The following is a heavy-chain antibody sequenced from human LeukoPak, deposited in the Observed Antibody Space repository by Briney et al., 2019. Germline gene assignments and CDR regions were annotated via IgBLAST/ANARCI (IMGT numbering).Heavy chain of an antibody. J-gene: IGHJ6*02. D-gene: IGHD5-24*01. V-gene: IGHV4-59*01. Sequence: SETLSLTCTVSGGSISSYYWSWIRQPPGKGLEWIGYIYYSGSTNYNPSLKSRVTISVDTSKNQFSLKLSSVTAADTAVYYCARVRALQDYYYGMDVWGQGTTVTVSS. CDR2: IYYSGST. CDR1: GGSISSYY. CDR3: ARVRALQDYYYGMDV.